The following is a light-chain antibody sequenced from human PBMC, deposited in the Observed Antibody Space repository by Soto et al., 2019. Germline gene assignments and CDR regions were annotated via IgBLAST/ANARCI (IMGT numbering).Light chain of an antibody. Sequence: DIQMTQSPSTLSASVGDRVTIACRASQIISNWLAWYQQKPGLAPKLLIYDASSSESGVPSRLSGSGSGTEFTLTIRSLQPDDFATYYCQQYRSMGTFGQGTKVDIK. CDR2: DAS. CDR1: QIISNW. V-gene: IGKV1-5*01. CDR3: QQYRSMGT. J-gene: IGKJ1*01.